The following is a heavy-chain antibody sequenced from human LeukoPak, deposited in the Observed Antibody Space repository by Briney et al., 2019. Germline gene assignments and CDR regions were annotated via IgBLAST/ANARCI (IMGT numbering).Heavy chain of an antibody. CDR1: GGSISSYY. J-gene: IGHJ4*02. D-gene: IGHD2-2*01. CDR3: ARDFSPAIGYCSSTRCAFDY. Sequence: SETLSLTCTVSGGSISSYYWSWIRQPAGKGLEWIGRIYTSGSTNYNPSLKSRVTMSVDTSKNQFSLKLSSVTAADTAVYYCARDFSPAIGYCSSTRCAFDYWGQGTLDTVSS. CDR2: IYTSGST. V-gene: IGHV4-4*07.